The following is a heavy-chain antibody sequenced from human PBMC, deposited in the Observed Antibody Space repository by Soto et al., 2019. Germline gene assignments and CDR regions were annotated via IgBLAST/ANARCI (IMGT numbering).Heavy chain of an antibody. Sequence: PVESLRLYFTASGFTFSSYGMHWVRQAPGKGLEWVAVISYDGSNKYYADSVKDRFTISRDNSKTTLYLQMNSLRTEDTALYYCAKDLLWFGESADCWGQGT. J-gene: IGHJ4*02. CDR2: ISYDGSNK. CDR1: GFTFSSYG. V-gene: IGHV3-30*18. D-gene: IGHD3-10*01. CDR3: AKDLLWFGESADC.